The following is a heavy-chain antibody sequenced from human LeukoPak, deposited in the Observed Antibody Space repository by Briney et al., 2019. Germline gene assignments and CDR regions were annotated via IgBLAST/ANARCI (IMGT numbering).Heavy chain of an antibody. J-gene: IGHJ6*03. Sequence: GASVKVSCKASGYTFTGYYMHWVRQAPGQGLEWMGWINPNSGGTNYAQKFQGRVTMTRDTSISTAYMELSRLRSDDMAVYYCARGSYGYCSGGSCYTTDYYYYMDVWGKGTTVTVSS. CDR3: ARGSYGYCSGGSCYTTDYYYYMDV. CDR1: GYTFTGYY. V-gene: IGHV1-2*02. D-gene: IGHD2-15*01. CDR2: INPNSGGT.